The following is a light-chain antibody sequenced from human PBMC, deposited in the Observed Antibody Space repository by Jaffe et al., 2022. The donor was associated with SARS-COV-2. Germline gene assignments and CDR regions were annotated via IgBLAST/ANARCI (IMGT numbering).Light chain of an antibody. CDR3: SSYAGSGALV. V-gene: IGLV2-14*03. CDR2: EVT. CDR1: SSDIGYYNY. Sequence: QSALTQPASVSGSPGQSITISCTGTSSDIGYYNYVSWYQQHPGKAPKLMIHEVTNRPSGVPDRFSGSKSDNTASLTISGLQAEDEADYYCSSYAGSGALVFGGGTKVTVL. J-gene: IGLJ2*01.